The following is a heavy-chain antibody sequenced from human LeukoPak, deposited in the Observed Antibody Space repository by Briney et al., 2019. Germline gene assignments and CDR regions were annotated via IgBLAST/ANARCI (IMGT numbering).Heavy chain of an antibody. J-gene: IGHJ4*02. V-gene: IGHV4-61*01. CDR2: ISSSGST. CDR1: GYSISSGYY. CDR3: ARVGRGDHTWGSYYCDH. D-gene: IGHD3-16*01. Sequence: SETLSLTCAVSGYSISSGYYWGWIRQAPGKGLEWIGYISSSGSTSYNLSLKSRVTISVDTSKNQFSLRLSSVTAADTAVYYCARVGRGDHTWGSYYCDHWGRGTLVSVSS.